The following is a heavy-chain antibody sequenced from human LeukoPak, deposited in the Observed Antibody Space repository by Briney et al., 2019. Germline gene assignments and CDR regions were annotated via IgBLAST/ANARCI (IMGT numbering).Heavy chain of an antibody. CDR1: GGSINSSSYY. CDR2: TFYSGNT. D-gene: IGHD5-24*01. V-gene: IGHV4-39*01. J-gene: IGHJ4*02. CDR3: ARHRSKWLQSSFDY. Sequence: PSETLSLTCTVSGGSINSSSYYWGWIRQLPGKGLEWIGGTFYSGNTYDNPSLKSRVTISVDTSKNQFSLKLSSVTAADTAVYYCARHRSKWLQSSFDYWGQGTLVTVSS.